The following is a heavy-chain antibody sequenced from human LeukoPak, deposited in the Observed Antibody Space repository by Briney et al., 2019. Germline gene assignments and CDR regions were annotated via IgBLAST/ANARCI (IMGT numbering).Heavy chain of an antibody. Sequence: NSSDTLSLTCTVSGGSISSISYYWGWIRQPPGKGLEWIGSIYYSGSTNYNPSLKSRVTISVDTSKNQFSLKLSSVTAADTAVYYCARVHSSGWFTTSSYYGMDVWGQGTTVTVSS. CDR1: GGSISSISYY. D-gene: IGHD6-19*01. V-gene: IGHV4-39*07. CDR3: ARVHSSGWFTTSSYYGMDV. CDR2: IYYSGST. J-gene: IGHJ6*02.